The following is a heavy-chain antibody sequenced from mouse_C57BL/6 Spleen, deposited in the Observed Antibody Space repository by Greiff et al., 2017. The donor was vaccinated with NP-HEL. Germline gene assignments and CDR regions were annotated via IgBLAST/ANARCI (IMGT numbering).Heavy chain of an antibody. CDR2: IWTGGGT. J-gene: IGHJ4*01. D-gene: IGHD3-3*01. CDR1: GFSLTSYA. Sequence: LQESGPGLVAPSQSLSITCTVSGFSLTSYAISWVRQPPGKGLEWLGVIWTGGGTNYNLALKSRLSISKDNSKSHVFLKMNSLQTADTARYYCASRGDYYAMDYWGQGTSVTVSS. CDR3: ASRGDYYAMDY. V-gene: IGHV2-9-1*01.